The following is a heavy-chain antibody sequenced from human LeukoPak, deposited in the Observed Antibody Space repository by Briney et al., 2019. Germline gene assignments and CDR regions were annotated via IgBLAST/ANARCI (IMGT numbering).Heavy chain of an antibody. J-gene: IGHJ6*02. V-gene: IGHV3-30*18. CDR2: VSYDGSDK. CDR3: AKEGGYCSSGSRYSSYYGMDV. D-gene: IGHD2-15*01. Sequence: PGKSLTLSCTASGFTFRNYGMHWVRQAPGKGLEWVAVVSYDGSDKYYADSVKGRLTISRDNSKNTVHLQMNSLRIEDTAVYYCAKEGGYCSSGSRYSSYYGMDVWGQGTTVTVS. CDR1: GFTFRNYG.